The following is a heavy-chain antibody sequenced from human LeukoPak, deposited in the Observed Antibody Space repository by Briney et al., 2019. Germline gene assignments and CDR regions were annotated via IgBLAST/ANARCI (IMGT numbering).Heavy chain of an antibody. D-gene: IGHD2-2*01. CDR2: IYPGDSDT. CDR1: GYSFSSYW. Sequence: GESLKISCKASGYSFSSYWIGWGRQMPGKRLELMGIIYPGDSDTRYTPSFQGQVTISADKSITTAYLQWSSLPASDTAMYYCARSLSPAAVALDYWGQGALVTVSS. CDR3: ARSLSPAAVALDY. V-gene: IGHV5-51*01. J-gene: IGHJ4*02.